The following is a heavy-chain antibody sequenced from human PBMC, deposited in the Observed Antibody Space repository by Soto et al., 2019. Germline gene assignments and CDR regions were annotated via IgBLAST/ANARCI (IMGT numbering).Heavy chain of an antibody. CDR1: GFTFDDYT. CDR2: ISWSGNNV. CDR3: VKGLNIDYSSGCYCYVY. D-gene: IGHD6-19*01. Sequence: GGSLRLSCAASGFTFDDYTMHWVRQTPGKGLEWVSSISWSGNNVDYRDSVKGRFTISRDNAKNSLYLHMNSLRVEDTALYYCVKGLNIDYSSGCYCYVYWCQGPVFTDPS. J-gene: IGHJ4*02. V-gene: IGHV3-9*01.